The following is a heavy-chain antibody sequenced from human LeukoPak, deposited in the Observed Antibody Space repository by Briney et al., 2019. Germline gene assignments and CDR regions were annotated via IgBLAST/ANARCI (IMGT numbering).Heavy chain of an antibody. V-gene: IGHV3-48*01. Sequence: PGGSLRLSCAASGFTFSSYSMNWVRQAPGKGLEWVSYISSSSSTIYYADSVKGRFTISRDNAKNSLYLQMNSLRAEDTAVYYCARDRASGNRPYYFDYWGQGTLVTVSS. CDR2: ISSSSSTI. J-gene: IGHJ4*02. CDR3: ARDRASGNRPYYFDY. CDR1: GFTFSSYS. D-gene: IGHD1-26*01.